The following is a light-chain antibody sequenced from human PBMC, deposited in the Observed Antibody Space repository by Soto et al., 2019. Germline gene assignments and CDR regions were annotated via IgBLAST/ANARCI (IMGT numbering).Light chain of an antibody. J-gene: IGKJ4*01. CDR3: QQYIRWPLT. V-gene: IGKV3-15*01. Sequence: EIVMTQSPATLCVSPGEPATLACRASQRVGINLAWYQQKPGQAPRVLIYGASTRATGIPARFSGSGAGTEFTLTISSLQSEDFAVYYCQQYIRWPLTFGGGTKVDIK. CDR1: QRVGIN. CDR2: GAS.